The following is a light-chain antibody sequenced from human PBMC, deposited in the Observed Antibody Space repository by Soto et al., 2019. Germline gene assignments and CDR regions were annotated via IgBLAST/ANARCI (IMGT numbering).Light chain of an antibody. Sequence: DIQMTQSPSYLSASVRDRVTITCRASQSISTYLNWYQQKPGKVPKLLIYAASSLQSGVPSRCSGSGSGTDFTLTISSLQPEDFATYYCQQSHTTFTFGGGTKVDIK. CDR2: AAS. CDR3: QQSHTTFT. V-gene: IGKV1-39*01. J-gene: IGKJ4*01. CDR1: QSISTY.